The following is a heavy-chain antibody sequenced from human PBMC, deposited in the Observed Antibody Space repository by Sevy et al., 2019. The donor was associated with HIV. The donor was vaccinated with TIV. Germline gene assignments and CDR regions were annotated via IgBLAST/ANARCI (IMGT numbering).Heavy chain of an antibody. V-gene: IGHV1-2*02. D-gene: IGHD6-19*01. CDR1: GYTFTDYY. CDR2: INPKSGGT. J-gene: IGHJ4*02. Sequence: ASVKVSCKTSGYTFTDYYIHWVRQAHGQGLEWMGLINPKSGGTNYAQNFQGRVTVTRDTSITTAYMELSRLISDDTALYYCASALQAVAVPDYWGQGTLVTVSS. CDR3: ASALQAVAVPDY.